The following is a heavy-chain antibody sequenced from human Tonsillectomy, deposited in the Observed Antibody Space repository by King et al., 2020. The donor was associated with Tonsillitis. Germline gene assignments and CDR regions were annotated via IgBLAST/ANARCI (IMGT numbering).Heavy chain of an antibody. Sequence: VQLVESGGGLVQPGGSLRLSCAASGFTFSSYAMSWVRQAPGKGLEWVSLIYSCAASTYYADSVKGRFTISRDNSKNTLYLQMSSLRAEDTAVYYCAKGLIRDSSGSGGGMAVWGQGTKVTVSS. V-gene: IGHV3-23*03. CDR1: GFTFSSYA. CDR3: AKGLIRDSSGSGGGMAV. CDR2: IYSCAAST. J-gene: IGHJ6*02. D-gene: IGHD3-10*01.